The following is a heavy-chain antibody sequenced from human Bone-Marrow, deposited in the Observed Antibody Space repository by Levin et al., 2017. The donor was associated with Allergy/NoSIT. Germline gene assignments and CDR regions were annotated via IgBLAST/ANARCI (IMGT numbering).Heavy chain of an antibody. J-gene: IGHJ4*02. Sequence: SGGSLRLSCTASGFAFGRHTMHWVRQAPGKGLEWVASISGSGSYIFYADSLKGRFTISRDNAKTSLYLQMHSLRGDETAVYYCARDSLGYSSSWYFFDLWGQGTLVTVSS. D-gene: IGHD6-13*01. V-gene: IGHV3-21*01. CDR3: ARDSLGYSSSWYFFDL. CDR2: ISGSGSYI. CDR1: GFAFGRHT.